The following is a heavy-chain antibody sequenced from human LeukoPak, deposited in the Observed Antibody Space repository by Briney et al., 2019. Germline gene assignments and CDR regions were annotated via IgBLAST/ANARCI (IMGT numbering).Heavy chain of an antibody. CDR1: GFTFSSYW. CDR3: ARHAYDSSGYYIDY. J-gene: IGHJ4*02. V-gene: IGHV3-7*01. D-gene: IGHD3-22*01. CDR2: IKQDGSEK. Sequence: GGSLRLSCAASGFTFSSYWMSWVRQAPGKGLEWVANIKQDGSEKYYVDSVKGRFTISRDNAKNSLYLQMNSLRAEDTAVYYCARHAYDSSGYYIDYWGQGTLVTVSS.